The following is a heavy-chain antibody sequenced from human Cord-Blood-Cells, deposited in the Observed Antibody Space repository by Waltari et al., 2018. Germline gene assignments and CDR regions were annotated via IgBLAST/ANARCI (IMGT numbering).Heavy chain of an antibody. V-gene: IGHV1-69*01. CDR1: GGTFSSYA. Sequence: QVQLVQSGAEVKKPGSSVKVSCKASGGTFSSYAISWVRQAPGQGLAWMGGIIPIFGTANYAQKFQGRVTITADESTSTAYMELSSLRSEDTAVYYCARGDTYYDILTGYPRPGYYMDVWGKGTTVTVSS. D-gene: IGHD3-9*01. CDR3: ARGDTYYDILTGYPRPGYYMDV. J-gene: IGHJ6*03. CDR2: IIPIFGTA.